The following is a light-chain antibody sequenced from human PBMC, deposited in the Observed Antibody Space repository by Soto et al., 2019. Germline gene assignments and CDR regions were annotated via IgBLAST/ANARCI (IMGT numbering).Light chain of an antibody. Sequence: QSVLTQPRSVSGAPGQRVTIFCTGNNSNLGAGYDVHWYQQLPGAAPKLVVFGNRNRPSGVPERFSGSKSGTSASLAITGLQAEDEADYYCQAYDYSLTAFVFGGGTKLTVL. CDR3: QAYDYSLTAFV. CDR2: GNR. CDR1: NSNLGAGYD. V-gene: IGLV1-40*01. J-gene: IGLJ3*02.